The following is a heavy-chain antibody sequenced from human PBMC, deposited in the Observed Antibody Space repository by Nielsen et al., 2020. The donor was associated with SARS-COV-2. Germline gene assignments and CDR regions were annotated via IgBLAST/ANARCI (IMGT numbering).Heavy chain of an antibody. Sequence: GESLKISCAASGFTVSRNYMSWVRQAPGKGLAWVSVIHEDGSSYYVDSVKGRFTISRDNAKNSLYLQMNSLRAEDTAVYYCARGGEYSSGWFTGYYGMDVWGQGTTVTVSS. CDR2: IHEDGSS. D-gene: IGHD6-19*01. J-gene: IGHJ6*02. CDR1: GFTVSRNY. CDR3: ARGGEYSSGWFTGYYGMDV. V-gene: IGHV3-53*01.